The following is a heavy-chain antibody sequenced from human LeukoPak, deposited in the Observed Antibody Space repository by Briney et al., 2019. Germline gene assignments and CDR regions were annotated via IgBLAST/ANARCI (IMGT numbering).Heavy chain of an antibody. D-gene: IGHD2-2*02. Sequence: ASVEVSCKASGYTFTGYYMHWVRQAPGQGLEWMGWINPNSGGTNYAQKFQGRVTMTRDTSISTAYMELSRLRSDDTAVYYCARVGIVVVPAAIGALDYWGQGTLVTVSS. CDR1: GYTFTGYY. CDR2: INPNSGGT. CDR3: ARVGIVVVPAAIGALDY. J-gene: IGHJ4*02. V-gene: IGHV1-2*02.